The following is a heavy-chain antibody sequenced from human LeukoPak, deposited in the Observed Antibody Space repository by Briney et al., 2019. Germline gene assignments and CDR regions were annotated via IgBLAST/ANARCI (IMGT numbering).Heavy chain of an antibody. CDR1: GFTFSSYS. Sequence: GVLRLSCAASGFTFSSYSMNWVRQAPGKGLEWVSSISSNSSYIYYADSVKGRFTISRDNAKNSLYLQMNSLRAEDTAVYYCAREADYYYDSSGSFDYWGQGTLVTVSS. CDR3: AREADYYYDSSGSFDY. CDR2: ISSNSSYI. D-gene: IGHD3-22*01. J-gene: IGHJ4*02. V-gene: IGHV3-21*01.